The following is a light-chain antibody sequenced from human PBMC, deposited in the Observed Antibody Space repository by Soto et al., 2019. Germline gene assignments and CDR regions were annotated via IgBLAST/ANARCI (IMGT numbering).Light chain of an antibody. CDR3: QHYHGWVKA. J-gene: IGKJ2*01. CDR1: QGLGSR. V-gene: IGKV3-15*01. Sequence: EIVMTQSPATLSVSPGGTATLSCRASQGLGSRLAWYQQKPGQAPRLLIYDASTRATGVPDRFSGSESETEFTLTISSLQSEDFAVYYCQHYHGWVKAFDQGTKLEIK. CDR2: DAS.